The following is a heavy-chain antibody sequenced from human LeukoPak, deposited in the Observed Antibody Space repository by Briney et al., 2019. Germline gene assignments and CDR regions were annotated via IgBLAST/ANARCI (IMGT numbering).Heavy chain of an antibody. Sequence: SETLSLTCAVYGGSFSGYYWSWIRQPPGKGLEWIGEINHSGNTNYNPSLKSRVTISVDTSKNQFSQKLSSVTAADTAVYYCARGYERFLEWLYFDYWGQGTLVTVSS. V-gene: IGHV4-34*01. CDR2: INHSGNT. D-gene: IGHD3-3*01. CDR1: GGSFSGYY. CDR3: ARGYERFLEWLYFDY. J-gene: IGHJ4*02.